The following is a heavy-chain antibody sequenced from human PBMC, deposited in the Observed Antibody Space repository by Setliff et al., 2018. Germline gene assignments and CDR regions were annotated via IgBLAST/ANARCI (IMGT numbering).Heavy chain of an antibody. CDR3: ASSADPAGGYGSEDDAFDI. D-gene: IGHD3-10*01. Sequence: SETLSLTCTVSDDSISSRHYYWSWIRQPAGKGLEWLGQIYTSWSTNYNPSLKGRATLSIDASKNQFSLKLSSVTAADTAVYYCASSADPAGGYGSEDDAFDIWGQGTRVTVSS. CDR2: IYTSWST. V-gene: IGHV4-61*09. J-gene: IGHJ3*02. CDR1: DDSISSRHYY.